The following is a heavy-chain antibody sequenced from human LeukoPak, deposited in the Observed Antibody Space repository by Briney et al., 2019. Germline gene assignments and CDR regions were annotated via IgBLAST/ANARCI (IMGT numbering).Heavy chain of an antibody. J-gene: IGHJ4*02. D-gene: IGHD6-6*01. CDR2: INPNSGGT. CDR1: GYTFIGYY. CDR3: ARLLSIAARAFDY. V-gene: IGHV1-2*02. Sequence: ASVKVSCKASGYTFIGYYMHWVRQAPGQGLEWMGWINPNSGGTNYAQKFQGRVTMTRDTSISTAYMELSRLRSDDTAVHYCARLLSIAARAFDYWGQGTLVTVSS.